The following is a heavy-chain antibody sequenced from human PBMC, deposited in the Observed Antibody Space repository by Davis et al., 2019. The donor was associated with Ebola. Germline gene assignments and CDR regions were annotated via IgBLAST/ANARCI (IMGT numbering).Heavy chain of an antibody. CDR2: IKQDGSEK. D-gene: IGHD6-19*01. J-gene: IGHJ4*02. CDR1: GFTFSSYS. V-gene: IGHV3-7*01. Sequence: GESLKISCAASGFTFSSYSMNWVRQAPGKGLEWVANIKQDGSEKYYVDSVKGRFTISRDNAKNSLYLQMNSLRAEDTAVYYCANKLRWDIYSSGWYRNYWGQGTLVTVSS. CDR3: ANKLRWDIYSSGWYRNY.